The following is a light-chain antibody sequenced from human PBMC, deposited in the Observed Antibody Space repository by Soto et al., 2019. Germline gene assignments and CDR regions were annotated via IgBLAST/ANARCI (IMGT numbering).Light chain of an antibody. CDR3: SSTDDSLGGPV. V-gene: IGLV1-47*02. CDR1: YSNIETNY. J-gene: IGLJ3*02. Sequence: QSVLTQPPSASGTPGQRVTISCSGSYSNIETNYVYWYQHVPGGAPKLLIYTNDKRSSGVPDRFSASKSGTSASLAISGLRAEDDADYSCSSTDDSLGGPVFGGGTKLTVL. CDR2: TND.